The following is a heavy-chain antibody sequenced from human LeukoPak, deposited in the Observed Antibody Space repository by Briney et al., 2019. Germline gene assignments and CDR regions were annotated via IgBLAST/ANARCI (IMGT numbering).Heavy chain of an antibody. Sequence: GGSLRLSCVASGFTFSSYSMNWVRQAPGKGLEWVSYISSGSSSTYYVDSVKGRFTISRDNAKNSLYLQMNSLRDEDTAVYYCAGARTYYYAMDVWGQGTAVTVSS. CDR1: GFTFSSYS. CDR3: AGARTYYYAMDV. J-gene: IGHJ6*02. V-gene: IGHV3-48*02. CDR2: ISSGSSST.